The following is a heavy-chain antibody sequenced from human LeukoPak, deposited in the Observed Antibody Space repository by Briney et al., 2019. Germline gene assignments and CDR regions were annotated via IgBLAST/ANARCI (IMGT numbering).Heavy chain of an antibody. CDR2: INHSGST. J-gene: IGHJ3*02. V-gene: IGHV4-34*01. D-gene: IGHD5-18*01. CDR1: GGSFSGYY. Sequence: ASETLSLTCAVYGGSFSGYYWRWIRQPPGKGLEWIGEINHSGSTNYNPSLKSRVTISVHTSKSQFSLKLSSVTAAETAVYYCARVTWIQLWSPGSDAFDIWGEGTMVTVSS. CDR3: ARVTWIQLWSPGSDAFDI.